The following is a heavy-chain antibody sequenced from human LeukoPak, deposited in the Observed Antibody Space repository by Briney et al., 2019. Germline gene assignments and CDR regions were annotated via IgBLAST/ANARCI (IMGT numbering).Heavy chain of an antibody. CDR1: GYTFTNYD. CDR2: MNPRSGNT. CDR3: ASCIGSGGSCYSHYYYYYYMDV. Sequence: GASVKVSCRASGYTFTNYDINWVRQATGQGLEWMGWMNPRSGNTGYAQKFQGRVTMTSNTSISTAYMELSSLRSEDTAVYYCASCIGSGGSCYSHYYYYYYMDVWGKGTTVTISS. D-gene: IGHD2-15*01. J-gene: IGHJ6*03. V-gene: IGHV1-8*01.